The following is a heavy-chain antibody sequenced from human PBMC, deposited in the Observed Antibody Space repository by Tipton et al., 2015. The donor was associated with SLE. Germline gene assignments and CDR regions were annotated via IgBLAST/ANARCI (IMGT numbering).Heavy chain of an antibody. CDR2: INPSGGST. CDR3: ARRAAAGPLDY. J-gene: IGHJ4*02. CDR1: GYTLTGYY. V-gene: IGHV1-46*01. Sequence: QVQLVQSGAEVKKPGASVKVSCKASGYTLTGYYMHWVRQAPGQGLEWMGIINPSGGSTSYAQKFQGRVTMTRDTSTSTVYMELSSLRSEDTAVYYCARRAAAGPLDYWGQGTLVTVSS. D-gene: IGHD6-13*01.